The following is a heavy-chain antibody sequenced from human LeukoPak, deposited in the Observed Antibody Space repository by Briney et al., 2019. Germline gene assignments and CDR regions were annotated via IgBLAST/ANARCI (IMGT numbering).Heavy chain of an antibody. CDR2: INPSGGGT. Sequence: GASVKVSCKASGYTFTNFYMHWVRQAPGQGLEWMGVINPSGGGTTYAQKFQDRVTMTSDTSTSTVYMDLSSLRSEDTAVYYCARDRGITVANTQVEVYWGQGTLVTVSS. J-gene: IGHJ4*02. D-gene: IGHD6-19*01. V-gene: IGHV1-46*01. CDR3: ARDRGITVANTQVEVY. CDR1: GYTFTNFY.